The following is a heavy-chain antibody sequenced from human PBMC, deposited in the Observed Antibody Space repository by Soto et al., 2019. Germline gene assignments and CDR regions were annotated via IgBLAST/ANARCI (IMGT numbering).Heavy chain of an antibody. CDR2: IYYSGST. V-gene: IGHV4-61*08. Sequence: SETLSLTCNVSGGSVSTGGYYWSWIRQPPGKGLEWIGYIYYSGSTIYNPSLKSRVTISIDRSKNQLSLKLSSVTAADTAVYYCARGKGILWFGELFTPAFDYWGQGTLVTVSS. CDR3: ARGKGILWFGELFTPAFDY. CDR1: GGSVSTGGYY. J-gene: IGHJ4*02. D-gene: IGHD3-10*01.